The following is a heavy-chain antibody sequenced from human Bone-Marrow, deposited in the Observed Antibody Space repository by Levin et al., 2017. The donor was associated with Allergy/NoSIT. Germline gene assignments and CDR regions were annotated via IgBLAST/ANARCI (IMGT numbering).Heavy chain of an antibody. CDR1: GFTVINNQ. Sequence: LSLTCAASGFTVINNQMNWLRQAPGRKLEWVSLIYSAGATHYADSVKGRFTISRDQSKNTLYLQMNSLRAEDTAVYYCARSFDYNYAGGQGTLVTVSS. J-gene: IGHJ4*02. D-gene: IGHD4-11*01. CDR2: IYSAGAT. V-gene: IGHV3-66*01. CDR3: ARSFDYNYA.